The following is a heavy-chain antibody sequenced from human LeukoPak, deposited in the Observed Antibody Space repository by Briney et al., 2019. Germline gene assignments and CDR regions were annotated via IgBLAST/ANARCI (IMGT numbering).Heavy chain of an antibody. Sequence: GGSLRLSCAASGFTFSSYGMHWVRQAPGKGLEWVAFIRYDGSNKYYADSVKGRFTISRDNSKNTLYLQMNSLRAEDTAVYYCAKDQSTVVTPDYFDYWGQGTLVTVSS. D-gene: IGHD4-23*01. J-gene: IGHJ4*02. V-gene: IGHV3-30*02. CDR3: AKDQSTVVTPDYFDY. CDR1: GFTFSSYG. CDR2: IRYDGSNK.